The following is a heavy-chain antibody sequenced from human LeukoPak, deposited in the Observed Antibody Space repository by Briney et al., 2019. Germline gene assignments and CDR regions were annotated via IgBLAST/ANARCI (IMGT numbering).Heavy chain of an antibody. V-gene: IGHV3-66*01. CDR2: IYSGGST. CDR3: ARLGYSGMDV. J-gene: IGHJ6*02. Sequence: GGSLRLSCVVSGFTFSNAWMSWIRQAPGKGLEWVSVIYSGGSTYYADSVKGRFTISRDDSKNTLYLQMNSLRAEDTAVYYCARLGYSGMDVWGQGTTVTVSS. CDR1: GFTFSNAW.